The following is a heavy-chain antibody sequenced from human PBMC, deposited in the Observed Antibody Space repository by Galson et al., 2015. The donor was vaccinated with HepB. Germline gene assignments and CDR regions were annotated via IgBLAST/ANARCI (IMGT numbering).Heavy chain of an antibody. CDR3: ARRYSSGYYVRHIDY. CDR2: IRQDGSEK. J-gene: IGHJ4*02. Sequence: SLRLSCAASGFTFSNFWMNWIRQSPGKGLEWVANIRQDGSEKYYVDSVKGRFIISRDNAKNSVYLQMNSLRAEDTAVYYCARRYSSGYYVRHIDYWGQGTLVTVSS. V-gene: IGHV3-7*03. D-gene: IGHD6-19*01. CDR1: GFTFSNFW.